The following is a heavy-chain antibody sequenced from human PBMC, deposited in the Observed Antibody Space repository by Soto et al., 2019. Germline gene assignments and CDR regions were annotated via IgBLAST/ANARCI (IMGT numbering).Heavy chain of an antibody. CDR2: ISTGSSSI. V-gene: IGHV3-48*01. CDR1: GFTFSIYS. CDR3: ARERGAGMDV. Sequence: GGSLRLSCVASGFTFSIYSMNWVRQAPGKGLEWVSYISTGSSSIFYAGSVRGRFTISRDNARNSLYLQMNTLRAEDTGVYYCARERGAGMDVWGQGTTVTVSS. J-gene: IGHJ6*02.